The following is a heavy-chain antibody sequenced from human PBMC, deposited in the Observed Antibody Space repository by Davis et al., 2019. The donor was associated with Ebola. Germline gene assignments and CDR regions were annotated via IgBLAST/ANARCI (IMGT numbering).Heavy chain of an antibody. V-gene: IGHV3-30-3*01. Sequence: GGSLRLSCVASGFTFSSYPMHWVRQAPGKGLEWVALISFDGSSAYYADSVKGRFTISRDNSRSTLYLQMNSLKTEDTAVYNCAKEGSGYSNKDYNWFDPWGQGTLVTVSS. CDR2: ISFDGSSA. J-gene: IGHJ5*02. CDR3: AKEGSGYSNKDYNWFDP. CDR1: GFTFSSYP. D-gene: IGHD4-11*01.